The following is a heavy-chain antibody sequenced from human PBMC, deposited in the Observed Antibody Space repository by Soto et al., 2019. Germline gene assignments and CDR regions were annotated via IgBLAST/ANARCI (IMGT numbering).Heavy chain of an antibody. CDR3: ASLNYDSSGYYPGY. D-gene: IGHD3-22*01. V-gene: IGHV4-30-4*01. Sequence: SETLSLTCTVSGGSISSGDYYWSWIRQPPGKGLEWIGYIYYSGSTYYNPSLKSRVTISVDTSKNQFSLKLSSVTAADTAVYYCASLNYDSSGYYPGYWGQGTLVTVSS. J-gene: IGHJ4*02. CDR2: IYYSGST. CDR1: GGSISSGDYY.